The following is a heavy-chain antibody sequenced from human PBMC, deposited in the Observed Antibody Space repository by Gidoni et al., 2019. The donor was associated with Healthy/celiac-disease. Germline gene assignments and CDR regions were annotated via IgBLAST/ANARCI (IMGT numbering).Heavy chain of an antibody. Sequence: QVQLVQSGAEVKKPGASVTVSCKASGYTFTRYYMHWLRQAPGQGLEWMGIINPSGGSTSYAKKFQGRVTMTRDTSTSTVYMELSSLRSEDTAVYYCARDLSGMIVTTGGAFDIWGQGTMVTVSS. D-gene: IGHD3-22*01. CDR3: ARDLSGMIVTTGGAFDI. V-gene: IGHV1-46*01. J-gene: IGHJ3*02. CDR1: GYTFTRYY. CDR2: INPSGGST.